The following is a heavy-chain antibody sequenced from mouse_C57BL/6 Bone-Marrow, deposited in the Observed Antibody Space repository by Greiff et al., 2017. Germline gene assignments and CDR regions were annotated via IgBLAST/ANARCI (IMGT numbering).Heavy chain of an antibody. V-gene: IGHV6-6*01. CDR2: IRNKANNHAT. CDR1: GFTFSDAW. J-gene: IGHJ2*01. CDR3: TRGGYYAFFDY. D-gene: IGHD2-3*01. Sequence: EVQRVESGGGLVQPGGSMKLSCAASGFTFSDAWMDWVRQSPEKGLEWVAEIRNKANNHATYYAESVKGRFTISRDDSKSSVYLQMNSLRAEDTGIYYCTRGGYYAFFDYWGQGTTLTVSS.